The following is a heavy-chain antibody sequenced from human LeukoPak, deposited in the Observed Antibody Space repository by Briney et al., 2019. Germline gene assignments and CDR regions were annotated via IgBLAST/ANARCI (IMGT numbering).Heavy chain of an antibody. V-gene: IGHV4-59*12. Sequence: SETLSLTCTVSGGSISSYYWSWIRQPPGKGLEWIGSIYYSGSTPYNPSLKSRVTISVDTSKNQFSLKLSSVTAADAAVYYCARVWELSDAFDIWGQGTMVTVSS. CDR2: IYYSGST. CDR1: GGSISSYY. CDR3: ARVWELSDAFDI. J-gene: IGHJ3*02. D-gene: IGHD1-26*01.